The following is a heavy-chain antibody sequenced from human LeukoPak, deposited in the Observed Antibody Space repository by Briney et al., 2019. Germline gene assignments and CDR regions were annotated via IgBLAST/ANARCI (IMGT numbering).Heavy chain of an antibody. CDR3: ARASTSCYDY. V-gene: IGHV3-21*01. Sequence: PGGSLRLSCAASGFTFSSYSMNWVRQAPGKGLEWVSSISSSGSYIYYADSVKGRFTISRDNAKNSLYLQMNSLRAEDTAVYYCARASTSCYDYWGQGTLVTVSS. CDR1: GFTFSSYS. J-gene: IGHJ4*02. CDR2: ISSSGSYI. D-gene: IGHD2-2*01.